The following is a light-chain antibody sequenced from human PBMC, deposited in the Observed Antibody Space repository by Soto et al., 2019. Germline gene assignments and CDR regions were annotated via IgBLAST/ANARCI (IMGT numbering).Light chain of an antibody. Sequence: EIELTQSPATLSLSPGETATLSCRASQSVDKFLAWYQQRLGQPPRLLIFDSSNRATGVPVRFSGSGSGTVFTLTIGSLEPEDSAVYYCQQRKNWPPITFGQGTRLEIK. CDR1: QSVDKF. CDR3: QQRKNWPPIT. CDR2: DSS. J-gene: IGKJ5*01. V-gene: IGKV3-11*01.